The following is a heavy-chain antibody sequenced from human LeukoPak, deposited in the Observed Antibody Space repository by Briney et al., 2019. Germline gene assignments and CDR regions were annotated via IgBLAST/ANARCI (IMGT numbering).Heavy chain of an antibody. CDR1: GYTFTSYD. Sequence: ASVKVSCKASGYTFTSYDINWVRQATGQGLEWMGWMNPNSGNTGYAQKFQGRVTMTRNTSISTAYMELSSLRSEDTAVYYCANVGYYDSSGNWFDPWGLGTLVTVSS. J-gene: IGHJ5*02. V-gene: IGHV1-8*01. CDR2: MNPNSGNT. CDR3: ANVGYYDSSGNWFDP. D-gene: IGHD3-22*01.